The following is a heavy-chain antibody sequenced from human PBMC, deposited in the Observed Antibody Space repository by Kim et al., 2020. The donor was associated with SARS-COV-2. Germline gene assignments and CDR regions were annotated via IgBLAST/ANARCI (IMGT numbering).Heavy chain of an antibody. D-gene: IGHD3-22*01. CDR2: TYYRSKWYN. CDR3: ARDRHYYDSSGYPNWFDP. Sequence: SQTLSLTCAISGDSVSSNSAAWNWIRQSPSRGLEWLGRTYYRSKWYNDYAVSVKSRITINPDTSKNQFSLQLNSVTPEDTAVYYCARDRHYYDSSGYPNWFDPWGQGTLVTVSS. CDR1: GDSVSSNSAA. V-gene: IGHV6-1*01. J-gene: IGHJ5*02.